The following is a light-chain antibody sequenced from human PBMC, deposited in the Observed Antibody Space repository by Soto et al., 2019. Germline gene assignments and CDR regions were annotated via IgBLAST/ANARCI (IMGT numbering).Light chain of an antibody. V-gene: IGKV3-20*01. CDR2: GAS. CDR1: ETVSRNF. J-gene: IGKJ5*01. Sequence: EIVLTQSPGTLSLSPGESATVSCRASETVSRNFLAWYQQKPGRAPRLLIFGASSRATGIPDRFSGSGSGTHFTLTISRLAPEDFALYYCQQYGSSPRITFGQGTRLEIK. CDR3: QQYGSSPRIT.